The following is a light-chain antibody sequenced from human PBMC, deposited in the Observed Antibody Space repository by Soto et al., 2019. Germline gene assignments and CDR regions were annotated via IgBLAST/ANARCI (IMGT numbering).Light chain of an antibody. V-gene: IGKV2-28*01. CDR2: FGS. Sequence: DVVMTQSPLSLAVTPGEPTSISCRSSQSLLHSNGYNYLDWYLQKPGQSPQLLIYFGSNRASGVPDRFSGSASSTDFILKITRVEAEDVGVYYCMQGLHPPPTFGQGTRLEIK. CDR1: QSLLHSNGYNY. J-gene: IGKJ5*01. CDR3: MQGLHPPPT.